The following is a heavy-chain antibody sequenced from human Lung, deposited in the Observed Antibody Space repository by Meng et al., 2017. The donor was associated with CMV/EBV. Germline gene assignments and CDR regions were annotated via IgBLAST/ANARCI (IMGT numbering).Heavy chain of an antibody. Sequence: GKLQELVPGLVKPSQTPSLTCTVSGGSISSGDYYWSWIRQPPGKGLEWIGYIYYSGSTYYNPSLKSRVTISVDTSKNQFSLKLSSVTAADTAVYYCARALDTAMVTFDYWGQGTLVTVSS. CDR2: IYYSGST. CDR1: GGSISSGDYY. CDR3: ARALDTAMVTFDY. V-gene: IGHV4-30-4*08. D-gene: IGHD5-18*01. J-gene: IGHJ4*02.